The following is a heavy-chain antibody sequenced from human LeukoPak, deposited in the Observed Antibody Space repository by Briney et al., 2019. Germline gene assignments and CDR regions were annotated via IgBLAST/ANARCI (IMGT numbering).Heavy chain of an antibody. D-gene: IGHD1-26*01. Sequence: ASVKVSCKASGYTFTGYYMHWVRQAPGQGLEWMGWISAYNGNTNYAQKLQGRVTMTTDTSTSTAYMELRSLRSDDTAVYYCARDSRYSGSYYYYYGMDVWGQGTTVTVSS. CDR3: ARDSRYSGSYYYYYGMDV. CDR2: ISAYNGNT. J-gene: IGHJ6*02. V-gene: IGHV1-18*04. CDR1: GYTFTGYY.